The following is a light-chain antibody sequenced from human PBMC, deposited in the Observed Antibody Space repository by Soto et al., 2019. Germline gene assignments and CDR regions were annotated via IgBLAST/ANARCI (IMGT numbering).Light chain of an antibody. Sequence: QSVLTQPASVSGSPGQSITISCTGTSSDIGTYKYVSWYQYHPGKAPKLMIYDVSNRPSGISNRFSGSKSGNTASLTISGLQAEDEADYYCSSFTISRNTVIFGGGTKLTVL. CDR3: SSFTISRNTVI. J-gene: IGLJ2*01. CDR1: SSDIGTYKY. V-gene: IGLV2-14*01. CDR2: DVS.